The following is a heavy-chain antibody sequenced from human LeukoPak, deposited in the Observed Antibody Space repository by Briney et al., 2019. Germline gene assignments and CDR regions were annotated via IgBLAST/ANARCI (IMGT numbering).Heavy chain of an antibody. Sequence: ASVKVSCKASGYTFTSYGISWVRQAPGQGLEWMGWISAYNGNTNYAQKLQGRVTMTTDTSTSTAYMELRSLRTDDTAVYYCARDSGSSSWYGVHDYWGQGTLVTVSS. D-gene: IGHD6-13*01. CDR3: ARDSGSSSWYGVHDY. CDR2: ISAYNGNT. V-gene: IGHV1-18*01. J-gene: IGHJ4*02. CDR1: GYTFTSYG.